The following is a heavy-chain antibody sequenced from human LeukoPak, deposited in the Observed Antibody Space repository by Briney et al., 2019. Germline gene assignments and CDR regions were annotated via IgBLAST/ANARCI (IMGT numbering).Heavy chain of an antibody. Sequence: SETLSLTCTVSGGSITDYYWSWIRQPSGKGLEWIGFIYYSGSTNYNPSLKSRVTISVDTSKNQFSLKLSSVTAADTAVYYCARHDSSGEFDYWGQGTLVTVSS. CDR2: IYYSGST. J-gene: IGHJ4*02. CDR1: GGSITDYY. CDR3: ARHDSSGEFDY. D-gene: IGHD3-22*01. V-gene: IGHV4-59*08.